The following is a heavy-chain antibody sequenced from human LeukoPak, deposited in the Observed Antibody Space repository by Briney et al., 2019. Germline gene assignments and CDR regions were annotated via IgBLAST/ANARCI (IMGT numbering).Heavy chain of an antibody. CDR1: GGSISSGDYY. Sequence: SQTLSLTCTVSGGSISSGDYYWNWIRQPPGKGLEWIGYIYYSGSTYYSPSLKSRVTISLDTSKTQFSLRLSSVTAADTAVYYCSRGLRGRSGYYFDSWGQGTLVTVSS. V-gene: IGHV4-30-4*01. CDR2: IYYSGST. J-gene: IGHJ4*02. CDR3: SRGLRGRSGYYFDS.